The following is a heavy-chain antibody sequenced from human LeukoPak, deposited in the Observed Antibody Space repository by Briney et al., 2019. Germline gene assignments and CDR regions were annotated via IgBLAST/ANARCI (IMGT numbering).Heavy chain of an antibody. V-gene: IGHV3-23*01. D-gene: IGHD3-9*01. CDR3: ASRPYDILTGYYPPDY. CDR2: ISGSGGST. J-gene: IGHJ4*02. Sequence: PGGSLRLSCAASGFTFSRYAMSWVRQAPGKGLEWVSAISGSGGSTYYADSVKGRFTISRDNSKNTLYLQMNSLRAEDTAVYYCASRPYDILTGYYPPDYWGQGTLVTVSS. CDR1: GFTFSRYA.